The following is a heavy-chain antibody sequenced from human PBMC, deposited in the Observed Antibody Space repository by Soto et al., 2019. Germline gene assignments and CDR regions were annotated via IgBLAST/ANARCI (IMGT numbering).Heavy chain of an antibody. D-gene: IGHD3-16*02. CDR1: GGSISSSSYY. CDR3: ARDRLGLNDYVWGSYRYTAYFDY. V-gene: IGHV4-39*07. J-gene: IGHJ4*02. Sequence: SETLSLTCTVSGGSISSSSYYWGWIRQPPGKGLEWIGSIYYSGSTYYNPSLKSRVTISVDTSKNQFSLKLSSVTAADTAVYYCARDRLGLNDYVWGSYRYTAYFDYWGQGTLVTVSS. CDR2: IYYSGST.